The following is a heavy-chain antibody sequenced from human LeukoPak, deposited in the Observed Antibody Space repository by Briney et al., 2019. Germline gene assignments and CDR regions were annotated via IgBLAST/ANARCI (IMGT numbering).Heavy chain of an antibody. D-gene: IGHD6-6*01. CDR1: GYTLTGYY. CDR2: INPNSGGT. J-gene: IGHJ4*02. V-gene: IGHV1-2*02. Sequence: ASAKVSCKASGYTLTGYYMHWVRQAPGQGLEWMGWINPNSGGTNYAQKFQGRVTMTWDTSISTAYMELSRLTSDDTAVYYCARDPPSSIAGRPIFDYWGQGTLVTVSS. CDR3: ARDPPSSIAGRPIFDY.